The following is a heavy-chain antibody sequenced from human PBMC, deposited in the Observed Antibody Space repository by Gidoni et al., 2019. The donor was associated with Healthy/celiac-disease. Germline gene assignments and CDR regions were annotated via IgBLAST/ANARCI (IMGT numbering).Heavy chain of an antibody. Sequence: DSVKGRFTISRDNAKNTLYLQMNSLRAEDTAVYYCARVPFPVSLYYYDSSGFDSWGQGTLVTVSS. V-gene: IGHV3-74*01. CDR3: ARVPFPVSLYYYDSSGFDS. D-gene: IGHD3-22*01. J-gene: IGHJ4*02.